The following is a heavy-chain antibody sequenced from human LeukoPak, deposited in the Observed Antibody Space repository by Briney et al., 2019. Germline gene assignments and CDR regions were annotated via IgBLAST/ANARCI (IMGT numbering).Heavy chain of an antibody. CDR1: GGSISSYY. J-gene: IGHJ6*02. D-gene: IGHD6-13*01. Sequence: PSETLSLTCTVSGGSISSYYWSWIRQPPGKGLGWIGYLYYSGSTSCSPSLKSRVTISVDTSKNQFSLKLSSVTAADTAVYYCARLIGAAHQFWGYGVDVWGQGTTVTVSS. CDR3: ARLIGAAHQFWGYGVDV. CDR2: LYYSGST. V-gene: IGHV4-59*08.